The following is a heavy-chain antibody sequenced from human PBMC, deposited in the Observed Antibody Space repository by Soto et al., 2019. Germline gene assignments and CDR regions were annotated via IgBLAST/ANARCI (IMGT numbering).Heavy chain of an antibody. CDR2: IIPILGIA. D-gene: IGHD6-13*01. CDR1: GGTFSSYT. J-gene: IGHJ6*02. Sequence: SVKVSFKASGGTFSSYTISWVRQAPGQWLECMGRIIPILGIANYAQKFQGRVTITADTSTSTAYMELRSLRSDDTAVYYCAKVAAAVAAAAAYYYGMDVWGQGTTVTVSS. CDR3: AKVAAAVAAAAAYYYGMDV. V-gene: IGHV1-69*02.